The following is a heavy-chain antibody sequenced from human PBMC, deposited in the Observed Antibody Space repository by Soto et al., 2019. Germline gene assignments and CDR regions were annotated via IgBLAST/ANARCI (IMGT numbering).Heavy chain of an antibody. CDR3: ARTIVGATRGWYFDL. Sequence: QVQLQESGPGLVKPSGTLSLTCAVSGGSISSSNWWSWVRQPPGKGLEWIGEIYHSGSTNYNPSLKSRVTVSVDKSKNQFSLKLSSVTAADTAVYYCARTIVGATRGWYFDLWGRGTLVTVSS. J-gene: IGHJ2*01. CDR1: GGSISSSNW. D-gene: IGHD1-26*01. V-gene: IGHV4-4*02. CDR2: IYHSGST.